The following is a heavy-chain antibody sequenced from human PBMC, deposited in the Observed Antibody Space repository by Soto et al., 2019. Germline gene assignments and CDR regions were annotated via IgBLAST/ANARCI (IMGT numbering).Heavy chain of an antibody. J-gene: IGHJ5*02. V-gene: IGHV1-69*13. CDR3: AREGASSGLNIWFDP. D-gene: IGHD3-10*01. CDR2: IIPIFGTA. CDR1: GGTFSSYA. Sequence: SVKVSCKASGGTFSSYAISWVRQAPGQGLEWMGGIIPIFGTANYAQKFQGRVTITADESTSTAYMELSSLRSEDTAGYYCAREGASSGLNIWFDPWGQGALVTVSS.